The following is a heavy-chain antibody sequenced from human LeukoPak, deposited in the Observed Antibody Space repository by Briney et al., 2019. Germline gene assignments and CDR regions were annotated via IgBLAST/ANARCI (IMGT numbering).Heavy chain of an antibody. CDR3: ARVYYSKSIAP. V-gene: IGHV3-11*01. CDR2: ISGSGSTI. D-gene: IGHD4-11*01. CDR1: GFTFSDYY. J-gene: IGHJ5*02. Sequence: GGSLRLSCAASGFTFSDYYMSWIREAPGKGLEWVSYISGSGSTINYADSVKGRFTISRDNTKNSLHLQMNSLRAEDTAVYFCARVYYSKSIAPWGQGTLVTVSS.